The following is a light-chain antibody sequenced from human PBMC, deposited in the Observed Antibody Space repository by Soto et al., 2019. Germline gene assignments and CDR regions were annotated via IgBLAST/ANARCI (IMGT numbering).Light chain of an antibody. Sequence: IVLPQSPGTLSLSPGERATLSCRASQSVSSSYFAWYQQKPGKAPRLLIYAASTMATGIPDRFSGSGSGTDFTLTISRLEPEDFAVYYCQQDNSSPLTFGEGTKVDIK. CDR2: AAS. CDR1: QSVSSSY. CDR3: QQDNSSPLT. V-gene: IGKV3-20*01. J-gene: IGKJ4*01.